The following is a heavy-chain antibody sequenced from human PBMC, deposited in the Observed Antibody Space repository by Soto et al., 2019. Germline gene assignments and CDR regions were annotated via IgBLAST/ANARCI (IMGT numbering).Heavy chain of an antibody. D-gene: IGHD1-7*01. J-gene: IGHJ4*02. V-gene: IGHV3-23*01. Sequence: PGGSLRLSGATSGLTFSNYAMSWVSQAPGGGLEWVSSMSGSSSTTYYADSVRGRFTISRDRSKNTLYLQMSSLRAEDTALYYCAKNQERELPRVIDFWGQGTLVTVSS. CDR1: GLTFSNYA. CDR3: AKNQERELPRVIDF. CDR2: MSGSSSTT.